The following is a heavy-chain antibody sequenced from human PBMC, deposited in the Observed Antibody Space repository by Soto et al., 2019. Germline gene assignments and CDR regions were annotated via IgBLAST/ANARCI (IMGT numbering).Heavy chain of an antibody. CDR2: INHSGST. D-gene: IGHD6-13*01. Sequence: SETLSLTCAVYGGSFSGYYWSWIRQPPGKGLEWIGEINHSGSTNYNPSLKSRVTISVDTSKNQFSLKLSSVTAADTAVYYCARGIAAKYWGQGTLVTVSS. CDR1: GGSFSGYY. J-gene: IGHJ4*02. CDR3: ARGIAAKY. V-gene: IGHV4-34*01.